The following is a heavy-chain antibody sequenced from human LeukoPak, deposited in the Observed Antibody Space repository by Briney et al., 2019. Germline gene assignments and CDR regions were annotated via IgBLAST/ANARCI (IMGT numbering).Heavy chain of an antibody. V-gene: IGHV4-59*01. Sequence: SQTLSLTCTVSGGSISSYYWSWIRQPPGKGLEWIGYIYYSGSTNYNPSLKSRVTISVDTSKNQFSLKLSSVTAADTAVYYCARLPNTMVRGTWGYFDHWGQGTLVTVSS. D-gene: IGHD3-10*01. J-gene: IGHJ4*02. CDR3: ARLPNTMVRGTWGYFDH. CDR2: IYYSGST. CDR1: GGSISSYY.